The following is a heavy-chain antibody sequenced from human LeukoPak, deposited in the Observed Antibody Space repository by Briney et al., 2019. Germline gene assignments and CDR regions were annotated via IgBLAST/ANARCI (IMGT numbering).Heavy chain of an antibody. Sequence: GGSLRLSCAASGFTFSSYSMNWVRQAPGKGLEWVSSISSSSSYIYYADSVKGRFTISRDNAKNSLYLQMNSLRAEDTAVYYCASLGGYYYNTDFDYWGQGTLVTVSS. CDR3: ASLGGYYYNTDFDY. V-gene: IGHV3-21*01. CDR2: ISSSSSYI. CDR1: GFTFSSYS. D-gene: IGHD3-22*01. J-gene: IGHJ4*02.